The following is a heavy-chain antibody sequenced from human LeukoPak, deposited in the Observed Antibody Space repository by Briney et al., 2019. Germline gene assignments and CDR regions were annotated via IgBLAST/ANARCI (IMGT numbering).Heavy chain of an antibody. D-gene: IGHD3-9*01. Sequence: SQTLSLTCTVSGGSISSGGYYWSWIRQPAGKGLEWIGRIYTSGSTNYNPSLKSRVTMSVDTSKHQFSLKLTSVTAADTAVYYCAREWDTSSFDPRASGDYWGQGTPVTVSS. CDR2: IYTSGST. CDR3: AREWDTSSFDPRASGDY. J-gene: IGHJ4*02. V-gene: IGHV4-61*02. CDR1: GGSISSGGYY.